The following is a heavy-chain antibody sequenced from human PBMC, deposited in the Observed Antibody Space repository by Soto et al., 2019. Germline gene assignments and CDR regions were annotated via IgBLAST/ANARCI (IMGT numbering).Heavy chain of an antibody. V-gene: IGHV1-2*04. D-gene: IGHD3-10*01. Sequence: GASVQVSCKASGYTFTGYYMHWVRQAPGQGLEWMGWINPNSVGTNYAQKFKGWVTLTRDMSISTAYMELSRLRSDDTAVYYCARVEGVNYYYGMDVWGQGTTVTVSS. CDR1: GYTFTGYY. CDR2: INPNSVGT. J-gene: IGHJ6*02. CDR3: ARVEGVNYYYGMDV.